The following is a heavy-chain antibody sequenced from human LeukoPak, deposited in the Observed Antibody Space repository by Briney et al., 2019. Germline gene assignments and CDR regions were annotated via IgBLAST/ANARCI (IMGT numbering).Heavy chain of an antibody. Sequence: PSETLSLTCAVYGGSFSGYYWSWIRQPPGKGLEWIGEINHSGSTNYNPSLKSRVTISVDTSKNQFSLKLSSVTAADTAVYYCARVNTKGSGSYLYYYGMDVWGQGTTVTVSS. CDR3: ARVNTKGSGSYLYYYGMDV. D-gene: IGHD3-10*01. V-gene: IGHV4-34*01. J-gene: IGHJ6*02. CDR1: GGSFSGYY. CDR2: INHSGST.